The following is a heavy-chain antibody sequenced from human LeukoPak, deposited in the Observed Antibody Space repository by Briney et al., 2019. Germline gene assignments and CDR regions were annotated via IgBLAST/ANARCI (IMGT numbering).Heavy chain of an antibody. J-gene: IGHJ4*02. CDR1: GYTFTSYY. CDR2: INPSGGST. V-gene: IGHV1-46*01. CDR3: ATIGDQRVLLY. Sequence: ASVKVSCKASGYTFTSYYMHWVRQAPGQGLEWMGIINPSGGSTSYAQKFQGRVTMTRDTSTSTVYMELSSLTSEDTGVYYCATIGDQRVLLYWGQGTPVTVSS. D-gene: IGHD2-2*01.